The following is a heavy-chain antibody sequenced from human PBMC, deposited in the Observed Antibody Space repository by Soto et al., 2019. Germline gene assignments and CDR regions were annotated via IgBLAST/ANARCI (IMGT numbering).Heavy chain of an antibody. CDR1: GYTFSSYW. D-gene: IGHD2-2*01. V-gene: IGHV5-51*01. J-gene: IGHJ4*02. CDR3: ARAVIGYCSSTSCPGDY. CDR2: IFPTDSTT. Sequence: PGESLKISCKGSGYTFSSYWIGWVRQMPGKGLEWIGIIFPTDSTTTYSPSFQGQVTISADKSISTAYLQWSSLKASDTAMYYCARAVIGYCSSTSCPGDYWGQGTLVTVSS.